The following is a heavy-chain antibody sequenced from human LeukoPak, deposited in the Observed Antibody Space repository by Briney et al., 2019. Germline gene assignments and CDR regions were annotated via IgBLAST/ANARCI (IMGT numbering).Heavy chain of an antibody. CDR1: GFTVSSNH. J-gene: IGHJ3*02. V-gene: IGHV3-66*01. CDR2: IDSGGST. CDR3: AREMTTSNWQDAFDI. Sequence: GGSLRLSCAASGFTVSSNHMSWIRQAPGKGLEWVSVIDSGGSTYYADSVKGRFTMSRDNSKNTLYVQINSLRAEDTAVYYCAREMTTSNWQDAFDIWGQGTMVTVSS. D-gene: IGHD1-1*01.